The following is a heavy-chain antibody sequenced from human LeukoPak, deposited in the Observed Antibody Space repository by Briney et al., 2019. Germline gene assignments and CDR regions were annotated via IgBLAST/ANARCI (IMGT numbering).Heavy chain of an antibody. CDR1: GFTFSSYA. Sequence: PGGSLRLSCAASGFTFSSYAMSWVRQAPGKGLYWVSAISGSGTGTYYADSVKGRFTISRDNSKNTLYLQMNSLRAEDTAVYYYAKEGGTGTRFDYWGQGTLVTVSS. CDR2: ISGSGTGT. V-gene: IGHV3-23*01. D-gene: IGHD1-7*01. J-gene: IGHJ4*02. CDR3: AKEGGTGTRFDY.